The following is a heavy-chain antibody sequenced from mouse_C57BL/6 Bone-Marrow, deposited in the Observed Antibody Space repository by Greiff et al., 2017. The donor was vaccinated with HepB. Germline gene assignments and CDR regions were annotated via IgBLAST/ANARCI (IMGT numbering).Heavy chain of an antibody. J-gene: IGHJ3*01. CDR3: AREPGAWFAY. V-gene: IGHV5-6*02. Sequence: VKLMESGGDLVKPGGSLKLFCAASGFTFSSYGMSWVRPTPDKRLEWVATISSGGSYTYYPDSVKGRFTISRDNGKNTLYLQMSSLKSEDTAMYYCAREPGAWFAYWGQGTLVTVSA. CDR2: ISSGGSYT. CDR1: GFTFSSYG.